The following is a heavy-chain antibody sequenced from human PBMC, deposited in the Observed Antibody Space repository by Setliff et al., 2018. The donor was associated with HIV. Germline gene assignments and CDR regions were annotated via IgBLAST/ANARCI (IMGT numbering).Heavy chain of an antibody. J-gene: IGHJ5*02. Sequence: SETLSLTCTVSGGSISSGDYYWSWIRQPPGKGLGWIGYIYYSGSTYYNPSLKSRVTISVDTSKNQFSLKLSSVTAADTAVYYCAREGRGDFNWFDPWGQGTLVTVSS. D-gene: IGHD3-3*01. CDR2: IYYSGST. CDR3: AREGRGDFNWFDP. V-gene: IGHV4-30-4*08. CDR1: GGSISSGDYY.